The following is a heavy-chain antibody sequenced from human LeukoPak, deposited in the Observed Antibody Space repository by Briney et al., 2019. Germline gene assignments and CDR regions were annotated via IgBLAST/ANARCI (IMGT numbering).Heavy chain of an antibody. D-gene: IGHD3-22*01. Sequence: GGSLRLSCAASGFTFSSYSMNWVRQAPGKGLEWVSYISSSSSTIYYADSVKGRFTISRDNAKNTLYLQMNSLRAEDTAVYYCARAGRNYYDSSGYWGIWGQGTMVTVSS. V-gene: IGHV3-48*01. CDR3: ARAGRNYYDSSGYWGI. J-gene: IGHJ3*02. CDR1: GFTFSSYS. CDR2: ISSSSSTI.